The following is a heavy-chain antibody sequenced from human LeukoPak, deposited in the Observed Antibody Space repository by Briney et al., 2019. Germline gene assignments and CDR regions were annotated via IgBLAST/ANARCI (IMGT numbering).Heavy chain of an antibody. CDR1: GDSISSGDYY. D-gene: IGHD3-10*01. CDR3: ARGHPATVLWFGEFPRQFDY. J-gene: IGHJ4*02. V-gene: IGHV4-61*02. Sequence: SETLSLTCTVSGDSISSGDYYWSWIRQPAGKGLEWIGRISSSGSTNYNPSLKSRVTISVDTSKNQFSLKLSSVTAADTAVYFCARGHPATVLWFGEFPRQFDYWGQGTLVTVSS. CDR2: ISSSGST.